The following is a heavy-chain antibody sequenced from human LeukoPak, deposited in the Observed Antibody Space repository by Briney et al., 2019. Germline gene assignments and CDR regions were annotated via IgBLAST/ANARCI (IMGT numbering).Heavy chain of an antibody. D-gene: IGHD3-16*01. CDR1: GFTFRNYG. Sequence: GRSLRLSCAPSGFTFRNYGIHWVRQAPGKGLEWVAAISYDGTKKFYSDSGEGRFTISRDNSMNTLYLQINSLRAEDTALYFCAGDADTTTRNWYFDLWGRGTLLTVSS. V-gene: IGHV3-30*03. CDR3: AGDADTTTRNWYFDL. J-gene: IGHJ2*01. CDR2: ISYDGTKK.